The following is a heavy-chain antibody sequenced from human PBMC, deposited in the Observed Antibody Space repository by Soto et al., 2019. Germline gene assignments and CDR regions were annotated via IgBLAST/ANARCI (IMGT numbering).Heavy chain of an antibody. CDR1: GFTFTNYA. D-gene: IGHD5-12*01. CDR3: AASRTSASGSPIAY. J-gene: IGHJ4*02. CDR2: ISNDGNTR. V-gene: IGHV3-30*04. Sequence: QVQLVESGGGVGQPGRSLRLSCAASGFTFTNYAMHWVRQAPGKGLEWVAVISNDGNTRYYAESVKGRFSISRDNLNNTLYVQVNTLKNEDTAVYYCAASRTSASGSPIAYWGQGTLVTFSS.